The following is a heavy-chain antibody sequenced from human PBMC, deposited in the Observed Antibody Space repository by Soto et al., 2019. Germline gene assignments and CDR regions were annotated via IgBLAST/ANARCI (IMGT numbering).Heavy chain of an antibody. D-gene: IGHD2-2*01. V-gene: IGHV3-74*01. CDR2: IDTDGNSR. Sequence: GGSLRLSCVASEFTFSCYWMHWLRQAPGKELVWVSRIDTDGNSRNYADSVKGRFTISRDNAKNTLYLQMNSLTAEDTALYFCAILSAAVDSWGREPL. J-gene: IGHJ4*02. CDR3: AILSAAVDS. CDR1: EFTFSCYW.